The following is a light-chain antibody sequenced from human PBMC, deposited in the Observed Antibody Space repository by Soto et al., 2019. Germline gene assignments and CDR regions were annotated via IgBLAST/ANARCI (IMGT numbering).Light chain of an antibody. Sequence: EYVLTQSPGTLSLSPGERATLSCRASQSVSNNYLAWYQQKPGQAPRLLIYGASSRATGIPDRFSGSGSGTDFILTISRLEPEDFAVYYCQQYGSSPRTFGQGTKVDIK. CDR3: QQYGSSPRT. CDR2: GAS. J-gene: IGKJ1*01. CDR1: QSVSNNY. V-gene: IGKV3-20*01.